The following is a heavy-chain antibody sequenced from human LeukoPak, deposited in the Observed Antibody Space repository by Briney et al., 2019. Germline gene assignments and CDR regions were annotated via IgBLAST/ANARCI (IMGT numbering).Heavy chain of an antibody. D-gene: IGHD5-24*01. J-gene: IGHJ6*02. Sequence: SETLSLTCAVSGGSLSSGGYSWSWIRQPPGKGLEWIGYIYHSGSTYYNPSLKSRVTISVDRSKNQFSLKLSSVTAADTAVYYCAREIDGSEDVWGQGTTVTVSS. CDR1: GGSLSSGGYS. CDR2: IYHSGST. V-gene: IGHV4-30-2*01. CDR3: AREIDGSEDV.